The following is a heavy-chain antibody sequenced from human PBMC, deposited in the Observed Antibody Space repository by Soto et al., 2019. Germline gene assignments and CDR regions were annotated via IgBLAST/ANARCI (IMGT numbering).Heavy chain of an antibody. J-gene: IGHJ3*02. CDR1: GFTFSSYW. D-gene: IGHD3-3*01. CDR2: IKQDESEI. Sequence: GGSLRHSCAASGFTFSSYWMSWVRQAPGKGLEWVAKIKQDESEIYYVDSVKGRFTISRDNAKNSLYLQMNSLRVEDTAVYYCACVITIWALDIWGQGTMVTVSS. CDR3: ACVITIWALDI. V-gene: IGHV3-7*01.